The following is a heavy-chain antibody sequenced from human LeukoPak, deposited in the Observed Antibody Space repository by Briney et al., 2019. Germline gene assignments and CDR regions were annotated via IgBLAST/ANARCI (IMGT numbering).Heavy chain of an antibody. CDR2: IYYSGST. CDR1: GGSISSSSYY. V-gene: IGHV4-39*01. J-gene: IGHJ6*03. CDR3: ARHQSYYYDYYMDV. Sequence: RSSETLSLTCTVSGGSISSSSYYWGWIRQPPGKGLEWIGSIYYSGSTYYNPSLKSRVTISVDTSKNQFSLKMSSVTAADTAVYYCARHQSYYYDYYMDVWGKGTTVTISS.